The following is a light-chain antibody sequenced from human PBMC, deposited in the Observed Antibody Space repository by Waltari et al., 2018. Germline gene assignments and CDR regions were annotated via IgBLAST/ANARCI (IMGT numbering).Light chain of an antibody. V-gene: IGLV2-14*03. J-gene: IGLJ2*01. CDR2: DVS. CDR3: RSYTTSSTPG. Sequence: YHQYLSKAPKLMIYDVSNRSSLVSDRFSGSKSCNTASLPISALLPEDEADYYCRSYTTSSTPGFGGGPKLTVL.